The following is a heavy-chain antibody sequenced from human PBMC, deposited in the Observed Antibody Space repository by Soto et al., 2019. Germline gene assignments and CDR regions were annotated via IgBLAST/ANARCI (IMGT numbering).Heavy chain of an antibody. V-gene: IGHV4-34*01. CDR2: INHSGST. CDR1: GGSFSGYY. Sequence: SETLSLTCTVSGGSFSGYYWSWIRQPPGKGLEWIGEINHSGSTNYNPSLKSRVTISVDTSKNQFSLKLSSVTAADTAVYYCARVPPYYYDSSGYLHDYWGQGTLVTVSS. J-gene: IGHJ4*02. D-gene: IGHD3-22*01. CDR3: ARVPPYYYDSSGYLHDY.